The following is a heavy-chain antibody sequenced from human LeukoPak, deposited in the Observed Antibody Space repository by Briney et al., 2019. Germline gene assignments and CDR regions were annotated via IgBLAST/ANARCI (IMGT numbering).Heavy chain of an antibody. Sequence: AGGSLRLSCTASGFIFTSYGMHWVRQAPGKGLEWVAGISYDGSNKYYADSVKGRFTISRDNAKNSLYLQMNSLRAEDTALYYCAKEGRPGTAFDIWGQGTMVTVSS. CDR1: GFIFTSYG. CDR3: AKEGRPGTAFDI. V-gene: IGHV3-30*18. D-gene: IGHD6-13*01. CDR2: ISYDGSNK. J-gene: IGHJ3*02.